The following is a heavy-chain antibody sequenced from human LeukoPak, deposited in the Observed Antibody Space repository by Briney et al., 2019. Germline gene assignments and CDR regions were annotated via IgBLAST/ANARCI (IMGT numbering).Heavy chain of an antibody. D-gene: IGHD6-19*01. CDR1: GGTFSGYA. V-gene: IGHV1-69*05. Sequence: AASVKVSCKASGGTFSGYAISWVRQAPGQGLEWMGRIIPISGTSNYAQKFQGRVTITTDESTSTAYMELSSLRSEDTAVYYCARGGAVAGTDLYFDYWGQGTLVTVSS. J-gene: IGHJ4*02. CDR3: ARGGAVAGTDLYFDY. CDR2: IIPISGTS.